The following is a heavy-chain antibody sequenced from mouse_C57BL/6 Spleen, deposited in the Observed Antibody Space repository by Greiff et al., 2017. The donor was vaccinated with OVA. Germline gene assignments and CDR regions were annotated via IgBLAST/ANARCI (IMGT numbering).Heavy chain of an antibody. CDR2: IDPETGGT. CDR1: GYTFTDYE. D-gene: IGHD2-4*01. Sequence: QVQLQQSGAELVRPGASVTLSCKASGYTFTDYEMHWVKQTPVHGLEWIGAIDPETGGTAYNQKFKGKAILTADKSSSTAYMELRSLTSEDSAVYYCARFDYDVAYYAMDYWGQGTSVTVSS. CDR3: ARFDYDVAYYAMDY. J-gene: IGHJ4*01. V-gene: IGHV1-15*01.